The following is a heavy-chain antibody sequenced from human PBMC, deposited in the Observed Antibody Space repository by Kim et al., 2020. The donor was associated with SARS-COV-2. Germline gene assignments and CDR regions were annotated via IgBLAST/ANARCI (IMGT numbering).Heavy chain of an antibody. CDR3: ARDDNYYDSSGYPFDY. V-gene: IGHV3-48*04. Sequence: GGSLRLSCAASGFTFSSYSMNWVRQAPGKGLEWVSYISSSSSTIYYADSVKGRFTISRDNAKNSLYLQMNSLRAEDTAVYYCARDDNYYDSSGYPFDYWGQGTLVTVSS. J-gene: IGHJ4*02. D-gene: IGHD3-22*01. CDR1: GFTFSSYS. CDR2: ISSSSSTI.